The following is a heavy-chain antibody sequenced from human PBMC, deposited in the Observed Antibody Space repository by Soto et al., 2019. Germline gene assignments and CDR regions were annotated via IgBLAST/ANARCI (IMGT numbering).Heavy chain of an antibody. CDR1: SGSISTDYY. Sequence: SETLSLTCAVSSGSISTDYYWSWIRQAPGWGLEWIGYIHSSGSIYYNPSLKSRATMSIDTAGNQFSLKVSSVTVADTAVYYCARDLDGLHDDTSGPFPRPGWGQGTLITVSS. J-gene: IGHJ1*01. CDR2: IHSSGSI. V-gene: IGHV4-30-4*01. D-gene: IGHD3-22*01. CDR3: ARDLDGLHDDTSGPFPRPG.